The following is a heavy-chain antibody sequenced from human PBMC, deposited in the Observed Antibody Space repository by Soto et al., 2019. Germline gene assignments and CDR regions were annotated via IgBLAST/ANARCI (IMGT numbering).Heavy chain of an antibody. Sequence: ASVKVSCRASGSTFTSYYMHWVRQALGQGLEWMGIIDPSGGSTSYAQKFQGRVTMTRDTSTSTVYMELSSLRSEDTAVYYCARGYMPGPTEGHAFDIWGQGTMVTVSS. CDR1: GSTFTSYY. V-gene: IGHV1-46*01. CDR2: IDPSGGST. D-gene: IGHD1-1*01. CDR3: ARGYMPGPTEGHAFDI. J-gene: IGHJ3*02.